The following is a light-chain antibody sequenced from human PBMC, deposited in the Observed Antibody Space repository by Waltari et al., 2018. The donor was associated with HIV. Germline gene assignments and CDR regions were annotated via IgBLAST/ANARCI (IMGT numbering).Light chain of an antibody. CDR1: SSDVGGYSF. J-gene: IGLJ3*02. Sequence: QSALTQPRSVSGSPGQSVTIPCTGTSSDVGGYSFVSWYQQHPNKAPKLMIYDVTKRPSGVPDRFSGSKSGNTASLTISGLQAEDEADYYCCSYAGDPWVFGGGTKLTVL. CDR2: DVT. CDR3: CSYAGDPWV. V-gene: IGLV2-11*01.